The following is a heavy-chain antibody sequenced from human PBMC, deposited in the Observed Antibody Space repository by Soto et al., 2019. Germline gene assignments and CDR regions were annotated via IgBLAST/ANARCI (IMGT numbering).Heavy chain of an antibody. V-gene: IGHV1-18*01. Sequence: VKVSCKASGYTFTSYGISWVRQAPGQGLEWMGWISAYNGNTNYAQKLQGRVTMTTDTSTSTAYMELSSLRSDDTAVYYCARDHGWQQLANWFDPWGQGTLVTVSS. D-gene: IGHD6-13*01. CDR2: ISAYNGNT. CDR3: ARDHGWQQLANWFDP. CDR1: GYTFTSYG. J-gene: IGHJ5*02.